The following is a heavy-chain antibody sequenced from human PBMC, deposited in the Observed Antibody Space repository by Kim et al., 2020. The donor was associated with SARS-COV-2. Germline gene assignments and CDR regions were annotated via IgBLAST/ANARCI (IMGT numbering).Heavy chain of an antibody. J-gene: IGHJ6*02. Sequence: SETLSLTCTVSGGSISNNNDFWNWIRQPAGKRLEWIGRIYTGGSTNYNPSLKSRVIISVDTSKNQFSLRLSSVTAADTAVYYCARRAAGIYYGMDVWGQGTTVTVSS. CDR1: GGSISNNNDF. D-gene: IGHD6-19*01. CDR2: IYTGGST. CDR3: ARRAAGIYYGMDV. V-gene: IGHV4-61*02.